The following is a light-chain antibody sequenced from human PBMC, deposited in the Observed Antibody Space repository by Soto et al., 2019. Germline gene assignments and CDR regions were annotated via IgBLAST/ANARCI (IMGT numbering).Light chain of an antibody. V-gene: IGKV3-20*01. CDR2: GAS. J-gene: IGKJ1*01. CDR1: QTVSGSY. Sequence: EIMLTQSPGTLSLYPGERATLSCRASQTVSGSYLAWYQQKPGQAPRLLIYGASSRATGIPDRFSGSGSGTDFTLTISRLEPEDFAVYYCQQYVTSPWTLGQGTKVEIK. CDR3: QQYVTSPWT.